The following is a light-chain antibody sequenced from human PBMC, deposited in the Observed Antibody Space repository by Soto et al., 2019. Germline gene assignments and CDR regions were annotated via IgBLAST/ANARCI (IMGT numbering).Light chain of an antibody. V-gene: IGLV2-8*01. Sequence: QSALTQPPSASGSPGQSVTISCTETSSDFGGYNYVSWYQKHQGRAPKLMIYEVSKRPSGVPDRFSGSKSGNTASLTVSGIQTEDEADYYCSSYAGSNNQVFGTGTKVTVL. J-gene: IGLJ1*01. CDR2: EVS. CDR3: SSYAGSNNQV. CDR1: SSDFGGYNY.